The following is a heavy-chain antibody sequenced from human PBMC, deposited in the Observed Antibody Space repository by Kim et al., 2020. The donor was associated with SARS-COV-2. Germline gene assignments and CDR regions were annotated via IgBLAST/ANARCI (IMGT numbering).Heavy chain of an antibody. CDR3: TTRGWLQDDAFDI. J-gene: IGHJ3*02. CDR1: GFTFSNAW. D-gene: IGHD5-12*01. Sequence: GGSLRLSCAASGFTFSNAWMSWVRQAPGKGLEWVGRIKSKTDGGTIDYAAPVKGRFTISRDDSKNTLYLQMNSLKTEDTAVYYCTTRGWLQDDAFDIWGQGTMVTVSS. CDR2: IKSKTDGGTI. V-gene: IGHV3-15*01.